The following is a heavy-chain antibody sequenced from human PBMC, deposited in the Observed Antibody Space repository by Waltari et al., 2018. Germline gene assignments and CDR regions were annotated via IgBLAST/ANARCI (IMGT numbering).Heavy chain of an antibody. CDR3: AINSDIAAAGTGEYFQH. CDR2: IIPIFGTA. Sequence: QVQLVQSGAEVKKPGSSVKVSCKASGGTFSSYAISWVRQAPGQGLEWMGGIIPIFGTANYAQKFQGRVTITADESTSTAYMELSSLRSEDTAVYYCAINSDIAAAGTGEYFQHWGQGTLVTVSS. J-gene: IGHJ1*01. CDR1: GGTFSSYA. V-gene: IGHV1-69*01. D-gene: IGHD6-13*01.